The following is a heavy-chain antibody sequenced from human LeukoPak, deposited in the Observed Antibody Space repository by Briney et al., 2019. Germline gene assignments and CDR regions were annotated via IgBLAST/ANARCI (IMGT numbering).Heavy chain of an antibody. D-gene: IGHD6-6*01. J-gene: IGHJ4*02. CDR1: GFGFSNFW. CDR3: TREADPAFSASSSPDF. V-gene: IGHV3-74*01. Sequence: GGSLRLSCAASGFGFSNFWMHWVRQAPGKGLEWVSRIKADGSITAYADSVKGRFTISRDNAKNTLYLHMNSLKGEDTATYFCTREADPAFSASSSPDFWGQGTPVTVS. CDR2: IKADGSIT.